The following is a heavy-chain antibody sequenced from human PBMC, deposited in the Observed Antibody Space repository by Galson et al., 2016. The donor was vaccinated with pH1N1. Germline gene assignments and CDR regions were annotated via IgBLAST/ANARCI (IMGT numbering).Heavy chain of an antibody. V-gene: IGHV3-30*03. J-gene: IGHJ4*02. CDR1: GLTFSLYA. CDR3: VRGRQWLTDS. CDR2: ISNDGSGNER. Sequence: SLRLSCAASGLTFSLYAMHWVRQAPGKGLEWVALISNDGSGNERYYTDSVQGRFTISRDSSRNTVSLQMNNLRAEDTAVYYCVRGRQWLTDSWGQGTLVTVSS. D-gene: IGHD6-19*01.